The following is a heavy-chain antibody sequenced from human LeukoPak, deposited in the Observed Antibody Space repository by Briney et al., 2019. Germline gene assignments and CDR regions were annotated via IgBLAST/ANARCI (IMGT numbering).Heavy chain of an antibody. V-gene: IGHV1-69*04. CDR1: GGTFSSYA. Sequence: ASVKVSCKASGGTFSSYAISWVRQAPGQGLEWMGRIIPILGIANYAQKFQGRVTITADKSTSTAYMELSSLRSEDTAVYYCATGLQAYYDILTGVDYWGQGTLVTVSS. D-gene: IGHD3-9*01. CDR3: ATGLQAYYDILTGVDY. CDR2: IIPILGIA. J-gene: IGHJ4*02.